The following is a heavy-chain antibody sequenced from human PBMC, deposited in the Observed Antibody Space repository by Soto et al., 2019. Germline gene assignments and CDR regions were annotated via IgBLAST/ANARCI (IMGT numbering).Heavy chain of an antibody. V-gene: IGHV4-30-4*01. Sequence: PSETLSLTCTVSGGSISSGDYYWSWIRQPPGKGLEWIGYIYYSGITYYNPSLKTRVTISVDTSNNQFSLKLSSVTAADTAVYYCARELSPVDYDSSAPVGGWGQGTLVTVSS. CDR1: GGSISSGDYY. CDR2: IYYSGIT. J-gene: IGHJ4*02. D-gene: IGHD3-22*01. CDR3: ARELSPVDYDSSAPVGG.